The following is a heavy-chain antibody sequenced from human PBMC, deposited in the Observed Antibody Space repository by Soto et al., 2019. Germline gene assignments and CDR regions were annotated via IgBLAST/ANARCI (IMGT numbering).Heavy chain of an antibody. V-gene: IGHV4-59*01. D-gene: IGHD3-16*01. CDR1: AASFSKYY. CDR3: ASVTFGGVVLAH. Sequence: PSETLSLTCTVSAASFSKYYWSWIRQPPGKGLEWIGYIYFNGSTNYNPSLKRRVTISIDTSKKQISLNLTSVTDADAAVYYCASVTFGGVVLAHWGQGTLVTV. J-gene: IGHJ4*02. CDR2: IYFNGST.